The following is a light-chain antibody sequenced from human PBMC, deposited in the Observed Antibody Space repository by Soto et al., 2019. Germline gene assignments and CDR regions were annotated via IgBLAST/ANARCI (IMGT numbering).Light chain of an antibody. V-gene: IGLV3-21*01. J-gene: IGLJ3*02. CDR1: NIGSKS. CDR2: YDT. CDR3: QVWESSRDPPV. Sequence: SYELIQPPSVSVAPGKTARITCGGNNIGSKSVHWYQQKPGQAPVLVIYYDTDRPSGIPERFSGSNSGNTATLTISRVEAGDEADYYCQVWESSRDPPVCGGGTKLTVL.